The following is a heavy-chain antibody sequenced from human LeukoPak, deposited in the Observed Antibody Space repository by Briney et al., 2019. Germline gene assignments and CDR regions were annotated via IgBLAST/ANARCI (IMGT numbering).Heavy chain of an antibody. Sequence: GASVKVSCKASGYTFTSYGISWVRQAPGQGLEWMGWISAYNGNTNYAQKLQGRVTMTTDTSTSTAYMDLRSLRSDDTAVYYCARVHCSSTSCYHWFDPWGQGTLVTVSS. CDR3: ARVHCSSTSCYHWFDP. D-gene: IGHD2-2*01. CDR1: GYTFTSYG. J-gene: IGHJ5*02. V-gene: IGHV1-18*01. CDR2: ISAYNGNT.